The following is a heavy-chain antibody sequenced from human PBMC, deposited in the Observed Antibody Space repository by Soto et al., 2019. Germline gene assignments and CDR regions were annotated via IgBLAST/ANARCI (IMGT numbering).Heavy chain of an antibody. CDR1: GFTFSSYA. J-gene: IGHJ6*02. CDR3: ARYYDILTGYDHYYYYGMDV. Sequence: GGSLRLSCAASGFTFSSYAMSWVRQAPGKGLEWVSAISGSGGSTYYADSVKGRFTISRDNSKNTLYLQMNSLRAEDTAVYYCARYYDILTGYDHYYYYGMDVWGQGTTVTVSS. CDR2: ISGSGGST. V-gene: IGHV3-23*01. D-gene: IGHD3-9*01.